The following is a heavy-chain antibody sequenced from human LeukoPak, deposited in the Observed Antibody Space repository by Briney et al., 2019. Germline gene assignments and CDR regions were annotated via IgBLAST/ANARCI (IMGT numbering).Heavy chain of an antibody. V-gene: IGHV3-21*01. Sequence: GGSLTLSCAPSGYTFSIYTMNWVRHAPGKGREWVSSISSSRTYIYYADSVKGRFTISRDNAKNSLYLQMNSLRAEDTAVYYCARDLHSGEVDIWGQGTMVTVSS. CDR3: ARDLHSGEVDI. CDR1: GYTFSIYT. CDR2: ISSSRTYI. J-gene: IGHJ3*02. D-gene: IGHD7-27*01.